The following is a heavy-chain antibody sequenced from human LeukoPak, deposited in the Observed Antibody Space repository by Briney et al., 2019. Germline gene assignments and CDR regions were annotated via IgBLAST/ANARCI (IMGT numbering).Heavy chain of an antibody. D-gene: IGHD2-15*01. CDR1: GGSFSGYY. CDR3: ARGVGISGGSNNWFDP. Sequence: SETLSLTCAVHGGSFSGYYWSWLRQPPGKGLEWVGEMNHSGSTNYNPSLKSRVTISVDTSKNQFSLKLSSVTAADTAVYYCARGVGISGGSNNWFDPWGQGTLVTVSS. J-gene: IGHJ5*02. CDR2: MNHSGST. V-gene: IGHV4-34*01.